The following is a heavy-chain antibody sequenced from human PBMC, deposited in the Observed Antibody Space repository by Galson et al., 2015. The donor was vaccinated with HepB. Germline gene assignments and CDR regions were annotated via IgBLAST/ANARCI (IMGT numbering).Heavy chain of an antibody. CDR1: GYTFTSYG. CDR3: AGDIVATTGSEERDY. D-gene: IGHD5-12*01. J-gene: IGHJ4*02. CDR2: ISAYNGNT. V-gene: IGHV1-18*04. Sequence: SVKVSCKASGYTFTSYGISWARQAPGQGLEWMGWISAYNGNTNYAQKLQGRVTMTRDTSISTAYMELSRLRSDDTAVYYCAGDIVATTGSEERDYWGQGTLVTVSS.